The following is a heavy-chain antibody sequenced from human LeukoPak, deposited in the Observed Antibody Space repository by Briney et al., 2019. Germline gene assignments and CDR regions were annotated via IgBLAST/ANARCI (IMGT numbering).Heavy chain of an antibody. CDR3: ARLGRLGGTYYVMDV. CDR1: GFTFSDHY. V-gene: IGHV3-72*01. D-gene: IGHD6-19*01. CDR2: SRNRANSYTT. J-gene: IGHJ6*02. Sequence: PGGSLRLSCAVSGFTFSDHYMDWVPQAPGKGLESVGRSRNRANSYTTEYAASVKGRFTISRDASKNSLFLQMNSLKTEDTAVYYCARLGRLGGTYYVMDVWGQGTTVTVSS.